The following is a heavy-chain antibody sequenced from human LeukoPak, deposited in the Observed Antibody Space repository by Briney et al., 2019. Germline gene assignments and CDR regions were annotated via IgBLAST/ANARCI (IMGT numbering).Heavy chain of an antibody. Sequence: ASVKVSCKASGYTFTSYAMHWVRQAPGQGLEWMGWINAGNGNTKYPQKFQGRVTITRDTSASTAYMELSSLRSEDTAVYYCASSPRGYYGSGRGHLDYWGQGTLVTVSS. V-gene: IGHV1-3*01. CDR3: ASSPRGYYGSGRGHLDY. D-gene: IGHD3-10*01. J-gene: IGHJ4*02. CDR1: GYTFTSYA. CDR2: INAGNGNT.